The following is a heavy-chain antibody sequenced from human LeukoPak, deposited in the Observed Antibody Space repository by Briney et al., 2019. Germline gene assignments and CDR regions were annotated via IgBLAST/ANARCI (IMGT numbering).Heavy chain of an antibody. V-gene: IGHV3-48*03. CDR2: ISSSSSTI. CDR1: GFTFSSYG. CDR3: ARGVNTLLLWFGEFDY. Sequence: GGSLRLSCAASGFTFSSYGMNWVRQAPGKGPEWVSYISSSSSTIYYADSVKGRFTISRDNAKNSLYLQMNSLRAEDTAVYYCARGVNTLLLWFGEFDYWGQGTLVTVSS. D-gene: IGHD3-10*01. J-gene: IGHJ4*02.